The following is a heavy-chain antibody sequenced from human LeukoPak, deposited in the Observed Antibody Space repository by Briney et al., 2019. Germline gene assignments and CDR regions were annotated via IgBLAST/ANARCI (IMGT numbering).Heavy chain of an antibody. CDR2: IGSAGDT. J-gene: IGHJ4*02. CDR3: ARARFSSSWYQFDH. Sequence: PGGSLRLSCAASGFTFSSYDMHWVRQATGKGLEWVSGIGSAGDTYYSGSVKGRFTISRENAKNSLYLQMNSLRAGDTAVYYCARARFSSSWYQFDHWGQGTLVTVSS. CDR1: GFTFSSYD. V-gene: IGHV3-13*01. D-gene: IGHD6-13*01.